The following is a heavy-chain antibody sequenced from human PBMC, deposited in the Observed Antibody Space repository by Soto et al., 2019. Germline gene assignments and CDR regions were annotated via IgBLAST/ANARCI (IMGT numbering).Heavy chain of an antibody. J-gene: IGHJ3*02. V-gene: IGHV4-34*01. Sequence: QVQLQQWGAGLLKPSETLFLTCAVYGGSFSGYYWSWIRQPPGKGLEWIGEINHSGSTNYNPSLKSRVTISVDTSKNQFSLKLSSVTAADTAVYYCARVRSCSSTSCYSIRRDAFDIWGQGTMVTVSS. CDR2: INHSGST. CDR1: GGSFSGYY. CDR3: ARVRSCSSTSCYSIRRDAFDI. D-gene: IGHD2-2*01.